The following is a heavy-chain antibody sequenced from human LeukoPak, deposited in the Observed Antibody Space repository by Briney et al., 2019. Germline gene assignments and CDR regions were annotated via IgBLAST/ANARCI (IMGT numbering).Heavy chain of an antibody. CDR2: IYYSGST. CDR3: ARLAVAARCFDY. D-gene: IGHD6-6*01. J-gene: IGHJ4*02. Sequence: SETLSLTXTVSGGSISSSSYYWGCIRQPPGKGLEWIGSIYYSGSTYYNPSLKSRVTISVGTSKDQFSLKLSSVTAADTAVYYCARLAVAARCFDYWGQGTLVTVSS. CDR1: GGSISSSSYY. V-gene: IGHV4-39*01.